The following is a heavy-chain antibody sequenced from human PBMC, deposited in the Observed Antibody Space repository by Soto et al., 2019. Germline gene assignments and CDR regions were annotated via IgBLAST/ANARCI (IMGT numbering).Heavy chain of an antibody. D-gene: IGHD3-16*01. Sequence: SETLSLTCTVSGGSISSSSYYWGWIRQPPGKGLEWIGSIYYSGSTYYNPSLKSRVTISVDTSKNQFSLKLSSVTAADTAVYYCARLAYYDYIWDTRGAFDIWGQGTMVTV. V-gene: IGHV4-39*01. CDR1: GGSISSSSYY. CDR3: ARLAYYDYIWDTRGAFDI. CDR2: IYYSGST. J-gene: IGHJ3*02.